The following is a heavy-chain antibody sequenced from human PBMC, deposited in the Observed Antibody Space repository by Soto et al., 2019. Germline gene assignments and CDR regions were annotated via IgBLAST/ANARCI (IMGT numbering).Heavy chain of an antibody. Sequence: EVQLLESGGGLVQPGGSLRLYCAASGFTFTSYAMNWVRQAPGKGLEWVSVISGSGGSTYYADSVKGRFTISRDNSKNTLYLQMNSLRAEDTAVYYCAKRTTGWYFDLWGRGTLVTVSS. CDR2: ISGSGGST. J-gene: IGHJ2*01. CDR1: GFTFTSYA. CDR3: AKRTTGWYFDL. V-gene: IGHV3-23*01.